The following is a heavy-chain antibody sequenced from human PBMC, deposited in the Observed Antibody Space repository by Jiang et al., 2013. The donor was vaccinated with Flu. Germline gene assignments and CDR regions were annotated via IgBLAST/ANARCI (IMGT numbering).Heavy chain of an antibody. Sequence: GPGLVKSSETLSLTCTVSGGSISSDYYYWGWIRQPPGKGLEWIGSIYHSGSTYYHPSLKTRLTISVDTSRSQLSLNLTSVTAADTAVYYCARAQKXSGFELPYYDHWGQGTLVTVSS. V-gene: IGHV4-39*07. CDR2: IYHSGST. D-gene: IGHD5-12*01. CDR3: ARAQKXSGFELPYYDH. CDR1: GGSISSDYYY. J-gene: IGHJ4*02.